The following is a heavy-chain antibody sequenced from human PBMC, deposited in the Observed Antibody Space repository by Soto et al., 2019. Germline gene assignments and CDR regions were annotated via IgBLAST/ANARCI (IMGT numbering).Heavy chain of an antibody. J-gene: IGHJ3*01. V-gene: IGHV3-11*06. CDR1: GFTFSDYF. CDR3: ATNYQEPSDDAFDV. CDR2: ISRNSRYT. D-gene: IGHD2-2*01. Sequence: QVQLVESGGGLVKPGGSLRLSCAASGFTFSDYFMAWIRQAPGKGLEWIAYISRNSRYTNFADSVRGRFTISRDNVKNSLYLQMNDLSAEDTAVYYCATNYQEPSDDAFDVWGQGTMVTVSS.